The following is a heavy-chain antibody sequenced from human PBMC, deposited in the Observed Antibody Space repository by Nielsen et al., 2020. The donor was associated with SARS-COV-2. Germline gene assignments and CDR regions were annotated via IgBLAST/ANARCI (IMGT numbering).Heavy chain of an antibody. CDR3: ARARWEHGAFDI. CDR2: ISSSSSYT. D-gene: IGHD1-26*01. Sequence: GKGLEWVSYISSSSSYTNYADSVKGRFTIFRDNAKNSLYLQMNSLRAEDTAVYYCARARWEHGAFDIWGQGTMVTVSS. J-gene: IGHJ3*02. V-gene: IGHV3-11*06.